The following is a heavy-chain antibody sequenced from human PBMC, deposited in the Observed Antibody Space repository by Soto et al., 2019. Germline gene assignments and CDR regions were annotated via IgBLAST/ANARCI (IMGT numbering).Heavy chain of an antibody. CDR3: ARRDSSGWYYFDY. D-gene: IGHD6-19*01. J-gene: IGHJ4*02. CDR2: IYYSGST. Sequence: PSETLSLTCTVSGGSISSYYWSWIRQPPGKGLEWIGYIYYSGSTNYNPSLKSRVTISVDTSKNQFSLKLSSVTAADTAVYYCARRDSSGWYYFDYWGQGTLVTVSS. V-gene: IGHV4-59*01. CDR1: GGSISSYY.